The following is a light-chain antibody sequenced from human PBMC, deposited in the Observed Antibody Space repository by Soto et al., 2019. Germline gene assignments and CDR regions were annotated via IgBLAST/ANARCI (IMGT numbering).Light chain of an antibody. CDR3: QQYGDSIT. Sequence: IFLTQSPGTLSLSSGETATLSCRASQTVRSSYLAWYQQRPGQAPKLLISGAFNRAPGVPDRFSGTESGRDYTLSIIRLDPEDSAVYYCQQYGDSITFGGGTKVEIK. CDR2: GAF. V-gene: IGKV3-20*01. CDR1: QTVRSSY. J-gene: IGKJ4*01.